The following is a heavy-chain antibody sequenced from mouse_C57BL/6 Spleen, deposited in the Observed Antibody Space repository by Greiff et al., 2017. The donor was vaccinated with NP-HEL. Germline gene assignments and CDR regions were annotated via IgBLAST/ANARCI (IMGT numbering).Heavy chain of an antibody. CDR3: AREDDDFYAMDY. D-gene: IGHD2-3*01. CDR2: IYPRSGNA. CDR1: GYTFTSYG. J-gene: IGHJ4*01. V-gene: IGHV1-81*01. Sequence: VQLQQSGAELARPGASVKLSCKASGYTFTSYGISWVKQRTGQGLEWIGEIYPRSGNAYYNEKFKGKATLTADKSSSTAYMELRSLTSEDSAVYFCAREDDDFYAMDYWGQGTSVTVSS.